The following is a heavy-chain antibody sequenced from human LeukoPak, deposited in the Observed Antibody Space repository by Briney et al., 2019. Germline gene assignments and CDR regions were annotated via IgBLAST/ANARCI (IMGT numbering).Heavy chain of an antibody. J-gene: IGHJ4*02. Sequence: GASVTVSCKVSGYTLTELSMHWVRQAPGKGLEWMGGFDPEDGETIYAQKFQGRVTMTEDTSTDTAYMELSSLRSEDTAVYYCATDLSFYHYFDYWGQGTLVTVSS. CDR2: FDPEDGET. CDR1: GYTLTELS. D-gene: IGHD1-26*01. V-gene: IGHV1-24*01. CDR3: ATDLSFYHYFDY.